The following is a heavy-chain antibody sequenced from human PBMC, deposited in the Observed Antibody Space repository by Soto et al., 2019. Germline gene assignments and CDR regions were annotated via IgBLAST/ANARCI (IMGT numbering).Heavy chain of an antibody. CDR1: GDTFTDYY. J-gene: IGHJ4*02. CDR3: ASGGHVVVVTAALDF. D-gene: IGHD2-21*02. Sequence: QVQLVQSGAEVKKPGASVKVSCKASGDTFTDYYIHWVRQAPGQGLEWMGTVNPSGGHTTYAQHFLGRMTMTRDTHTSPLYMELTSLTSEDTAVYYCASGGHVVVVTAALDFWGQGTLVTVSS. V-gene: IGHV1-46*01. CDR2: VNPSGGHT.